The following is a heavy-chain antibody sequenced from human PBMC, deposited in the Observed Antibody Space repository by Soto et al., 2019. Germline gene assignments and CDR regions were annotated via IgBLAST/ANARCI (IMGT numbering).Heavy chain of an antibody. D-gene: IGHD6-25*01. Sequence: QVQLVESGGGVVQPGRSLRLSCAASGFTFSTYGMHWVRQAPGKGLEWVAVISYDGSNKYYADSVKGRFTISRDNSKNTLYLQMISLRPEDTAVYYCAKDLLRPGRAYGMDVWGQGTTVTVSS. V-gene: IGHV3-30*18. CDR1: GFTFSTYG. J-gene: IGHJ6*02. CDR2: ISYDGSNK. CDR3: AKDLLRPGRAYGMDV.